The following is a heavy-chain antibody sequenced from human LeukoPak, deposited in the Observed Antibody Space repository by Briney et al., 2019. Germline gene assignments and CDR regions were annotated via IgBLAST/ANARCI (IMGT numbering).Heavy chain of an antibody. CDR2: IHYSGTT. D-gene: IGHD3-16*01. Sequence: SETLSLTCSVSGGSIRSYYWSWIRQPPGKGLEWIGCIHYSGTTNYNPSLKSRVTMSVDTSKNQLSLKLSSVTAADTAMYYCARTRRDAYLTPFKYWGQGTLVSVSS. J-gene: IGHJ4*02. V-gene: IGHV4-59*01. CDR1: GGSIRSYY. CDR3: ARTRRDAYLTPFKY.